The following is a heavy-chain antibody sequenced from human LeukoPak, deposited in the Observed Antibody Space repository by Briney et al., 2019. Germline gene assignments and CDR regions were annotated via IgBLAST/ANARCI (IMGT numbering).Heavy chain of an antibody. CDR3: AKGEMGGYDFPSNNDY. D-gene: IGHD5-12*01. CDR2: ISWNSGSI. Sequence: PGRSLRLSCAASGFTFDDYAMHWVRQAPGKGLEWVSGISWNSGSIGYADSVKGRFTISRDNAKNSLYLQMNSLRAEDTALYYCAKGEMGGYDFPSNNDYWGQGTLVTVSS. J-gene: IGHJ4*02. V-gene: IGHV3-9*01. CDR1: GFTFDDYA.